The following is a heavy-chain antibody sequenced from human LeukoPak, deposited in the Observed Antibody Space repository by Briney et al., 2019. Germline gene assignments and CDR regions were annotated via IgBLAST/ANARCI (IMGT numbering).Heavy chain of an antibody. J-gene: IGHJ5*02. CDR3: ARVLDHYDSSGYRPYNWFDP. D-gene: IGHD3-22*01. V-gene: IGHV3-11*01. CDR2: ISSSGSTI. CDR1: GFTFSDYY. Sequence: GGSLRLSCAASGFTFSDYYMSWIRQAPGKGLEWVSYISSSGSTIYYADSVKGRFTISRDNAKNSLYLQMNSLRAEDTAVYHCARVLDHYDSSGYRPYNWFDPWGQGTLVTVSS.